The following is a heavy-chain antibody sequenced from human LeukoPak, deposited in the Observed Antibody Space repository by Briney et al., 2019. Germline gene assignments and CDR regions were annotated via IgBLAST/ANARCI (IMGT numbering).Heavy chain of an antibody. Sequence: SVKVSCKASGDTFSSYAISWVRQAPGQGLEWMGGIIPIFGSPNDAQRFQGRVTITADKSTSTAYVELSSLTYEDTAVYYCARDVPVEMTVSGYFDFWGQGTLVTVSS. CDR3: ARDVPVEMTVSGYFDF. CDR2: IIPIFGSP. CDR1: GDTFSSYA. D-gene: IGHD5-24*01. V-gene: IGHV1-69*06. J-gene: IGHJ4*02.